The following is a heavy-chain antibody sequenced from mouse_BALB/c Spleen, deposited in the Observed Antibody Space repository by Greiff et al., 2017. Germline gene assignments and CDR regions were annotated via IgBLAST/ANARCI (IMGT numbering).Heavy chain of an antibody. D-gene: IGHD3-1*01. J-gene: IGHJ2*01. Sequence: QVQLQQSGPGLVAPSQSLSITCTVSGFSLTSYDISWIRQPPGKGLEWLGVIWTGGGTNYNSAFMSRLSISKDNSKSQVFLKMNSLQTDDTAIYYCVRSGYDSFDYWGQGTTLTVSS. V-gene: IGHV2-9-2*01. CDR1: GFSLTSYD. CDR2: IWTGGGT. CDR3: VRSGYDSFDY.